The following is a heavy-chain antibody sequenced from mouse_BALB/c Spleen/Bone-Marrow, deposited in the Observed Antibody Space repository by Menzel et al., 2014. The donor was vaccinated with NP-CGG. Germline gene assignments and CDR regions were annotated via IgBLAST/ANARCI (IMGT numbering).Heavy chain of an antibody. CDR3: TRGFYGNSYWYFDV. J-gene: IGHJ1*01. V-gene: IGHV1-77*01. Sequence: VKLQESGAELARPGASVKLSCKSSGYTFTDYYINWVKQRTGQGLEWIGEIYPGSNITYYNEKFKGKATLTADKSSSTAYMHLSSLTSEDSVVYCCTRGFYGNSYWYFDVWGAGTTVTVAS. D-gene: IGHD1-1*01. CDR1: GYTFTDYY. CDR2: IYPGSNIT.